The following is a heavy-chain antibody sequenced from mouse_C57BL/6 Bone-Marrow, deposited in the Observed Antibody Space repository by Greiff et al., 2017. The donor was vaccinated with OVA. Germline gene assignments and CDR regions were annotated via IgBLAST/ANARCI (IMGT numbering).Heavy chain of an antibody. V-gene: IGHV1-19*01. D-gene: IGHD2-14*01. CDR1: GYTFTDYY. J-gene: IGHJ3*01. Sequence: EVKLQQSGPVLVKPGASVKMSCKASGYTFTDYYMNWVKQSHGKSLEWIGVINPYNGGTSYNQKFKGKATLTVDKSSSTAYMELNSLTSEDSAVYYCARLEGRRFAYWGQGTLVTVSA. CDR3: ARLEGRRFAY. CDR2: INPYNGGT.